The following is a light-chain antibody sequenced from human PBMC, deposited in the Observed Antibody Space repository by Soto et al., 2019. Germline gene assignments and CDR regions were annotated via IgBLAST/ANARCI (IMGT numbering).Light chain of an antibody. Sequence: EIVLTQSPDTLSSSPGERATLSCRASQSVSSSYLAWYQQKPGQAPRLLIYGASCRATGIPDRFSDSESGTDFTLTISRLEPEEFAVYYCQQYTSSPLTFGGGTKVESK. J-gene: IGKJ4*01. CDR1: QSVSSSY. V-gene: IGKV3-20*01. CDR2: GAS. CDR3: QQYTSSPLT.